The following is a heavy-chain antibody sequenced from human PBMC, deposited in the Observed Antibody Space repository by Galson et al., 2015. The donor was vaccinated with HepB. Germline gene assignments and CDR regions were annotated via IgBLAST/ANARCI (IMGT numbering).Heavy chain of an antibody. J-gene: IGHJ6*02. CDR3: AKDLPLSSGGMDV. Sequence: SLRLSCADSGFIFKNYAMNWVRQVPGKGLEWVSFISGSGGSTYYTDSVQGRFTISRDNSKNTLFLQMNSLRVEDTAIYYCAKDLPLSSGGMDVWGQGTTVTVSS. CDR2: ISGSGGST. D-gene: IGHD6-19*01. CDR1: GFIFKNYA. V-gene: IGHV3-23*01.